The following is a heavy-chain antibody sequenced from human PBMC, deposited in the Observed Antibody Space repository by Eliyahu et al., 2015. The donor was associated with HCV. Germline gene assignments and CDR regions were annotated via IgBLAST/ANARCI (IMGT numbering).Heavy chain of an antibody. J-gene: IGHJ6*02. CDR1: XFTIGSVW. CDR3: AREGRADGLDV. Sequence: EIQLVEFGGGLVQPGGSLRLSCAASXFTIGSVWMXWVRQPPGKGLEWVXNIKEDGNEXNYVHSVKGRFTILRDNADNSLHLQMNSLRVEDTAIYYCAREGRADGLDVWGQGTAVTVS. CDR2: IKEDGNEX. V-gene: IGHV3-7*01.